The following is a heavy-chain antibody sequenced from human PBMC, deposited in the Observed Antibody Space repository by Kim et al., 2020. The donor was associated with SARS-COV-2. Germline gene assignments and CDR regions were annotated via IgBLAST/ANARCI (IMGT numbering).Heavy chain of an antibody. Sequence: GGSLRLSCAASGFTFSSYEMNWVRQAPGKGLEWVSYISSSGSTIYYADSVKGRFTISRDNAKNSLYLQMNSLRAEDTAVYYCARVLDYYYGMDVWGQGTTVSVSS. CDR1: GFTFSSYE. CDR2: ISSSGSTI. V-gene: IGHV3-48*03. CDR3: ARVLDYYYGMDV. J-gene: IGHJ6*02.